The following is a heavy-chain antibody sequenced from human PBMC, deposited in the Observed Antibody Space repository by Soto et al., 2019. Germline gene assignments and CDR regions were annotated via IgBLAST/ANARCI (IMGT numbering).Heavy chain of an antibody. Sequence: QVQLVQSGAEVKKPGASVKVSCKASGYTFTGYYMHWVRQAPGQGLEWMGWINPNSGGTNYAQKFQGRVTMTRNTSISTAYMELSRLRSDDTAVYYCARGDDIVVVVAARPLDYWGQGTPVTVSS. V-gene: IGHV1-2*02. J-gene: IGHJ4*02. CDR3: ARGDDIVVVVAARPLDY. CDR1: GYTFTGYY. CDR2: INPNSGGT. D-gene: IGHD2-15*01.